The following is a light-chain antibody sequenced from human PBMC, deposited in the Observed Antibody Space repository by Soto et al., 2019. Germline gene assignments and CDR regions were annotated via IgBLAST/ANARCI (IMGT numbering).Light chain of an antibody. V-gene: IGKV1-33*01. CDR1: QDISNY. J-gene: IGKJ4*01. Sequence: DIQMTQSPSSLSASVGDRVAITCQASQDISNYLNWYQQKPGKAPKLLIYDASNLETAVPSRFSGSGSGTDFTFTISSLQPEDIATYYCQQYDNLPPRVTFGGGTKVEIK. CDR2: DAS. CDR3: QQYDNLPPRVT.